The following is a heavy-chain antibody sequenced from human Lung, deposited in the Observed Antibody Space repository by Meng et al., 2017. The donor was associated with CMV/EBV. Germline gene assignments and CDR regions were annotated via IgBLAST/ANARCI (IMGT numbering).Heavy chain of an antibody. J-gene: IGHJ4*02. Sequence: GESXKISCAASGFTFSSYSMNWVRQAPGKGLEWVSSISSSSSYIYYADSVKGRFTISRDNAKNSLYLQMNSLRAEDTAVYYCARDNSYGDEYYFDYGGQGTXVTVSS. V-gene: IGHV3-21*01. D-gene: IGHD5-18*01. CDR3: ARDNSYGDEYYFDY. CDR2: ISSSSSYI. CDR1: GFTFSSYS.